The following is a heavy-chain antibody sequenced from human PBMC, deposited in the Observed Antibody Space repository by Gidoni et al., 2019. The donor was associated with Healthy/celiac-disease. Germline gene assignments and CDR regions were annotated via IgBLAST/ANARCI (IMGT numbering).Heavy chain of an antibody. V-gene: IGHV3-48*02. CDR2: MSSSRSPI. J-gene: IGHJ4*02. D-gene: IGHD5-12*01. CDR1: GFTFSSYS. Sequence: EVQLVESGGGLVQPGGSRRLACAASGFTFSSYSRDWVRQAPGKGLEWVSYMSSSRSPIDYVDFTKARFTISRDNAQNLLYLQITSLRDEDTAVYYCAIEPYDGPNRPLDYWGQGTLVTVSS. CDR3: AIEPYDGPNRPLDY.